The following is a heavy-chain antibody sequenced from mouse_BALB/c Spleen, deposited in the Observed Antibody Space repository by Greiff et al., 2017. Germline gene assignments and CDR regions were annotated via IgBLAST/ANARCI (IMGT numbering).Heavy chain of an antibody. V-gene: IGHV1-62-2*01. Sequence: VMLVESGAGLVKPGASVKLSCKASGYTFTEYIIHWVKQRSGQGLEWIGWFYPGSGSIKYNEKFKDKATLTADKSSSTVYMELSRLTSEDSAVYFCARHDDGNSPFAYWGQGTLVTVSA. D-gene: IGHD2-1*01. CDR1: GYTFTEYI. CDR3: ARHDDGNSPFAY. CDR2: FYPGSGSI. J-gene: IGHJ3*01.